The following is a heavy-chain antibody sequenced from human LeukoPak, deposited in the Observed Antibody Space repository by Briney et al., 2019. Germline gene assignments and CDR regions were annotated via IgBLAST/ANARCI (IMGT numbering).Heavy chain of an antibody. CDR2: ISGSGGST. V-gene: IGHV3-23*01. D-gene: IGHD3-16*01. CDR1: GFTFSSYA. CDR3: APTGEWPDNFDY. Sequence: QSGGSLRLSCAASGFTFSSYAMSWVRQAPGKGLEWVSAISGSGGSTYYADSVKGRFTISRDNSKNTLYLQMNSLRAEDTAVYYCAPTGEWPDNFDYWGQGTLVTVSS. J-gene: IGHJ4*02.